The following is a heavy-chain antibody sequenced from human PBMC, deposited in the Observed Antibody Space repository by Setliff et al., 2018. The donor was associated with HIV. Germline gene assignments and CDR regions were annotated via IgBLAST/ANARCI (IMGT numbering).Heavy chain of an antibody. CDR1: GFIFDDYA. D-gene: IGHD3-16*01. V-gene: IGHV3-9*01. CDR2: ISGNGVSI. CDR3: VTSAPRGSSGYIWGSDCFDY. J-gene: IGHJ4*02. Sequence: GGSLRLSCGASGFIFDDYAMHWVRQVPGKGLEWVSGISGNGVSIGYADSVKGRFTGSRDNSKKTLYLQMDSLTADDTAVYYCVTSAPRGSSGYIWGSDCFDYWGQGALVTVSS.